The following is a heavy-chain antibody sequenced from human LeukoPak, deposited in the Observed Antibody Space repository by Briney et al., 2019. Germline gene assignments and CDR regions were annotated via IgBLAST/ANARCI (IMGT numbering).Heavy chain of an antibody. D-gene: IGHD6-13*01. J-gene: IGHJ5*02. Sequence: PSETLSLTCAVYGGSFSGYYWSWIRQPPGKGLEWIGEINHSGSTNYNPSLKSRVTISVDTSKNQFSLKLSSVTAADTAVYYCARDGRAAAGALGWFDPWGQGTLVTVSS. V-gene: IGHV4-34*01. CDR2: INHSGST. CDR3: ARDGRAAAGALGWFDP. CDR1: GGSFSGYY.